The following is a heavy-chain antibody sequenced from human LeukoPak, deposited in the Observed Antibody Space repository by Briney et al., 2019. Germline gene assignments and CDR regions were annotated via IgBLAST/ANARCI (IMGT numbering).Heavy chain of an antibody. CDR3: AKWANYDFWSGYFDS. V-gene: IGHV3-20*04. CDR1: GFTFSSYG. Sequence: GGSLRLSCAASGFTFSSYGMHWVRQAPGKGLEWVSGINWNGGSTGYVDSVKGRFTISRDNAKKSLYLQMNNLRAEDTALYYCAKWANYDFWSGYFDSWGQGTLAMVSS. CDR2: INWNGGST. J-gene: IGHJ4*02. D-gene: IGHD3-3*01.